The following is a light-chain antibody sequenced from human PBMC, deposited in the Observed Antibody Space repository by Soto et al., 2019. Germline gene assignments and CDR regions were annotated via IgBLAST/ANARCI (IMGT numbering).Light chain of an antibody. Sequence: QSALTQPASVSGSPGQSITISCTGTSSDVGSYNLVSWYQQHPGKAPKLMIYEVTKRRSGVSNRFSGSKSGNTASLTISGLQAEDEADYYCCSYAGSSTSYVFGTGTKLTVL. CDR1: SSDVGSYNL. CDR3: CSYAGSSTSYV. CDR2: EVT. V-gene: IGLV2-23*02. J-gene: IGLJ1*01.